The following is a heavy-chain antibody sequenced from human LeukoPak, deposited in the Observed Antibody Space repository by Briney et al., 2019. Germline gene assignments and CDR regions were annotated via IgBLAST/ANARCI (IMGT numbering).Heavy chain of an antibody. CDR3: ARAYQPLGGLSFPDS. D-gene: IGHD3-16*02. Sequence: ASVKVSCKASGYTFTNYAMNWVRQAPGQGLEWMGWINTNTGDPTYAQDFTGRFVFSVDTSVSTAYLQISSLKAEDTAVYYCARAYQPLGGLSFPDSWGQGTLVTVSS. V-gene: IGHV7-4-1*02. CDR1: GYTFTNYA. J-gene: IGHJ5*01. CDR2: INTNTGDP.